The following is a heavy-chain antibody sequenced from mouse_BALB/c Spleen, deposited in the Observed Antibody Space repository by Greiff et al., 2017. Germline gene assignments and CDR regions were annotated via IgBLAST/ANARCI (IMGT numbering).Heavy chain of an antibody. V-gene: IGHV3-8*02. Sequence: VQLKESGPSLVKPSQTLSLTCSVTGDSITSGYWTWIRKFPGNKLEYMGYISYSGSTYYNPSLKSRISITRDTSKNQYYLQLNSVTTEDTATYYCAREKDGYYGFAYWGQGTLVTVSA. J-gene: IGHJ3*01. CDR2: ISYSGST. CDR1: GDSITSGY. D-gene: IGHD2-3*01. CDR3: AREKDGYYGFAY.